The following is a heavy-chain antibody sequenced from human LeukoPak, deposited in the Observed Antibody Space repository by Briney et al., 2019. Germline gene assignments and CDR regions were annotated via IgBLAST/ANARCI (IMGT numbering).Heavy chain of an antibody. D-gene: IGHD6-13*01. CDR3: ARLSAAASSDY. Sequence: SETLSLTCSVSGGSISGSSYSWGWIRQPPGKGLEWIGEINHSGSTNYNPSLKSRVTISVDTSKNQFSLKLSSVTAADTAVYYCARLSAAASSDYWGQGTLVTVSS. CDR1: GGSISGSSYS. CDR2: INHSGST. V-gene: IGHV4-39*07. J-gene: IGHJ4*02.